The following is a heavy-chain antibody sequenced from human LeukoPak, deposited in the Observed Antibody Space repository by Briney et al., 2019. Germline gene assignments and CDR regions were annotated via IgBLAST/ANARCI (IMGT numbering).Heavy chain of an antibody. CDR1: GFTFSSYG. V-gene: IGHV3-23*01. CDR2: ISGSGGST. J-gene: IGHJ4*02. CDR3: AKDGAWLRFDD. D-gene: IGHD5-12*01. Sequence: GGSLRLSCAASGFTFSSYGMSWVRQAPGKGLEWVSAISGSGGSTYYADSVKGRFTISRDNSKNTLYLQMNSLRAKDTAVYYCAKDGAWLRFDDWGQGILVTVSS.